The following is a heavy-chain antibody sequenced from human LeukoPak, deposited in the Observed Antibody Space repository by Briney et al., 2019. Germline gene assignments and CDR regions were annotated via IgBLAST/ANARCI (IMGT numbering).Heavy chain of an antibody. D-gene: IGHD3-16*01. V-gene: IGHV3-30*18. CDR1: GFTFSSYG. Sequence: PGRSLRLSCAASGFTFSSYGMHWVRQAPGKGLEWVAVISYDGSNKYYADSVKGRFTISRDNSKNTLYLQMNSLRAEDTAVYYCANVLGEWLRLGDFDIWGQGTMVTVSS. CDR3: ANVLGEWLRLGDFDI. J-gene: IGHJ3*02. CDR2: ISYDGSNK.